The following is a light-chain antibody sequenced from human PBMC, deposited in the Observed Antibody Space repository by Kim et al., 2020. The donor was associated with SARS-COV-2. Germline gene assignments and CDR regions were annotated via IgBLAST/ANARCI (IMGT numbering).Light chain of an antibody. CDR2: GAS. CDR3: QQYGSSPLT. J-gene: IGKJ4*01. V-gene: IGKV3-20*01. CDR1: QGVSNSY. Sequence: SPGERATLSCRASQGVSNSYLAWYQQKPGQAPRLLIYGASSRATGIPDRFSGSGSGTDFTFSISRLEPEDFAVYYCQQYGSSPLTFGGGTKVDIK.